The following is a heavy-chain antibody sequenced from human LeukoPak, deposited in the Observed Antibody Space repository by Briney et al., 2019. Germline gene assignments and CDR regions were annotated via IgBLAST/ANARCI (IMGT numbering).Heavy chain of an antibody. V-gene: IGHV4-39*01. CDR2: IYDTGST. CDR1: GDSIRSNNYY. CDR3: QSRFLEWLLDY. Sequence: SETLSLTCTVSGDSIRSNNYYWGWIRQPPGKGLEWIGSIYDTGSTFYNPSLKSRVIISVDTSKNQFPLKLSSVTAADTAVYYCQSRFLEWLLDYWGRGTLVTVSS. D-gene: IGHD3-3*01. J-gene: IGHJ4*02.